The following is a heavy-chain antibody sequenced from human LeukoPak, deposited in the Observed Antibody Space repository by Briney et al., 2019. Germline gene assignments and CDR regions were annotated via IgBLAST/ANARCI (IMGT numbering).Heavy chain of an antibody. Sequence: SETLSLTCTVSGGSISSYYWGWIRQPPGKGLEWIGSIYYSGSTYYNPSLKSRVTISVDMSKNQFSLKLSSVTAADTAVYYCARVHAGTTIYYGMDVWGQGTTVTVSS. CDR3: ARVHAGTTIYYGMDV. V-gene: IGHV4-39*01. J-gene: IGHJ6*02. CDR1: GGSISSYY. D-gene: IGHD1-7*01. CDR2: IYYSGST.